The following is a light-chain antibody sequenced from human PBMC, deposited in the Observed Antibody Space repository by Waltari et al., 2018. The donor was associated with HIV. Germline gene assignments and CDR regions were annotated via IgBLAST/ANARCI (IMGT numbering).Light chain of an antibody. Sequence: QSVLTQPPSVSGAPGQRVTISCSGSTSNVGTIYLLHWYQRLPGMAPKLLISGDSNRPSGFPDRFSASKSGTSGSLTITGLQPEDEADYYCQTFDITLGGFYVFGTVTKVTVL. J-gene: IGLJ1*01. V-gene: IGLV1-40*01. CDR2: GDS. CDR1: TSNVGTIYL. CDR3: QTFDITLGGFYV.